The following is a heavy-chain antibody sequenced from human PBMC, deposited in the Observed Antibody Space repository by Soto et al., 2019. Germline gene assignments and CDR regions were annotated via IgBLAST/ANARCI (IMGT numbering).Heavy chain of an antibody. V-gene: IGHV3-23*01. J-gene: IGHJ6*03. CDR2: ISGSGVST. CDR3: AKAAVATDYYYYYMDV. CDR1: GFTFSSYA. D-gene: IGHD5-12*01. Sequence: GGSLRLSCAASGFTFSSYAMSWVRKNTGKGLEWVSAISGSGVSTYYADSVKGRFTISRDNSKNTLFLQMNSLRAEDTAVYYCAKAAVATDYYYYYMDVWGKGTTVTVSS.